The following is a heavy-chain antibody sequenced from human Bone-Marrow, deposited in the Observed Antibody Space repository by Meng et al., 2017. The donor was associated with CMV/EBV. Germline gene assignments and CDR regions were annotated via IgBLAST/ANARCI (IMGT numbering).Heavy chain of an antibody. Sequence: SETLSLTCTVSGGSVSSGSYYWSWIRQPPGKGLEWIGYIYYSGSTNYNPSLKSRVTISVDTSKNQFSLKLSSVTAADTAVYYCARLSLSPHYYYYYGMDVWGQGTTVTVSS. D-gene: IGHD3-16*01. CDR1: GGSVSSGSYY. J-gene: IGHJ6*02. V-gene: IGHV4-61*01. CDR2: IYYSGST. CDR3: ARLSLSPHYYYYYGMDV.